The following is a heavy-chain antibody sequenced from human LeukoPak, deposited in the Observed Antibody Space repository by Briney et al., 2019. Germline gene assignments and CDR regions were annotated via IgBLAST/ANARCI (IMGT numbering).Heavy chain of an antibody. CDR1: GFTFSSYG. V-gene: IGHV3-30*02. J-gene: IGHJ4*02. Sequence: GGSLRLSRAASGFTFSSYGMHWVRQAPGKGLEWVAFIRYDGSNKYYADSVKGRFTISRDNSKNTLYLQMNSLRAEDTAVYYCAKAVGGSGSYYSPFDYWGQGTLVTVSS. CDR2: IRYDGSNK. D-gene: IGHD3-10*01. CDR3: AKAVGGSGSYYSPFDY.